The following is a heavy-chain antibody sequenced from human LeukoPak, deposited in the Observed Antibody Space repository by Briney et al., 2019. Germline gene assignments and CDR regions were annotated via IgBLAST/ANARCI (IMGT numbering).Heavy chain of an antibody. Sequence: ASVTVSCKASGYTFTGYYMHWVRQAPGQGLEWMGWINPNSGGTNYAQKFQGRVTMTRDTSISTAYMELSRLRSDDTAVYYCARVGTIFGVVIIWYFDLWGRGTLVTVSS. CDR2: INPNSGGT. J-gene: IGHJ2*01. CDR1: GYTFTGYY. CDR3: ARVGTIFGVVIIWYFDL. V-gene: IGHV1-2*02. D-gene: IGHD3-3*01.